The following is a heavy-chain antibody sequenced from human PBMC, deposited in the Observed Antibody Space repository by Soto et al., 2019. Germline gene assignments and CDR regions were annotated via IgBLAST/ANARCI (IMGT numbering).Heavy chain of an antibody. V-gene: IGHV3-13*01. CDR1: GFTFSSYD. CDR3: ARGKTGIAAQSKRSGFDR. Sequence: EVQLVESGGGLVQPGGSLRLSCAASGFTFSSYDMHWVRQATGKGLEWVSAIGTAGDTYYPGSVKGRFTISRENAKNSLYLQMNSLRAEDTAVYYCARGKTGIAAQSKRSGFDRWGQGTLVTVSS. J-gene: IGHJ5*02. D-gene: IGHD6-13*01. CDR2: IGTAGDT.